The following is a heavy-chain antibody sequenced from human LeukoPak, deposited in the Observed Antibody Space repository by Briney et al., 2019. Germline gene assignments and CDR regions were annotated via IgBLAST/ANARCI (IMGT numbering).Heavy chain of an antibody. J-gene: IGHJ5*02. V-gene: IGHV1-2*02. Sequence: GASLKVSCKASGYTFTGSYMHWVRQAPGQGLEWMGWLNPNSGATNSAQKLQGRVTMTRDTSISTAYIELSSVRSEDTAVYYCAREVSRRGAWVDPWGQGTLVTVSS. CDR3: AREVSRRGAWVDP. CDR2: LNPNSGAT. CDR1: GYTFTGSY. D-gene: IGHD1-14*01.